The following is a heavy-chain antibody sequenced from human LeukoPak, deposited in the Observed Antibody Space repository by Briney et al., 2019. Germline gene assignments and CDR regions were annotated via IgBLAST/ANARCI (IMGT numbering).Heavy chain of an antibody. CDR3: ARAPNYTGSGSPFWKV. Sequence: GASVKVSCKASGYTFTGYYMHWVRQAPGQGLEWMGWINPNSGGTNYAQKFQGRVTMTRDTSISTAYMELRSLRSDDTAVYYCARAPNYTGSGSPFWKVWGQGTLVTVSS. CDR2: INPNSGGT. CDR1: GYTFTGYY. J-gene: IGHJ4*02. V-gene: IGHV1-2*02. D-gene: IGHD3-10*01.